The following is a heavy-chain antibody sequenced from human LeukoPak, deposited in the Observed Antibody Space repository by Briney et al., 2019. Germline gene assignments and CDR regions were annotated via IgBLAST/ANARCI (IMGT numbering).Heavy chain of an antibody. CDR1: GGSISSYY. CDR3: AREAVAGTLFDY. V-gene: IGHV4-59*01. Sequence: SETLSLTCTVSGGSISSYYWSWIRQPPGKGLEWIGYIYYSGSTNYNPSLKSRVTISLDTSKNQFFLKLSSVTAADTAVYYCAREAVAGTLFDYWGQGNLVTVSS. D-gene: IGHD6-19*01. J-gene: IGHJ4*02. CDR2: IYYSGST.